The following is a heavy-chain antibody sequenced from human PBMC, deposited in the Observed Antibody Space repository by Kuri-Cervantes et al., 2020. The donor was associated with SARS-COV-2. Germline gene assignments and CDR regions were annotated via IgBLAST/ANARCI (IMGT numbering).Heavy chain of an antibody. CDR1: GFTFSTYN. CDR2: ISSSSSTI. D-gene: IGHD5-18*01. CDR3: ARDPDITMPPDAFDI. Sequence: ETLSLTCAASGFTFSTYNMNWVRQAPGKGLEWVSYISSSSSTIYYAESVRGRFTISRDNVKNSLYLQMNSLRAEDTAVYYCARDPDITMPPDAFDIWGHGTMVTVSS. V-gene: IGHV3-48*01. J-gene: IGHJ3*02.